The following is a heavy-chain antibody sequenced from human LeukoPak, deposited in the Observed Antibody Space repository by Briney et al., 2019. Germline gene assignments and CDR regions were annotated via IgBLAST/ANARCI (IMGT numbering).Heavy chain of an antibody. CDR3: ASMVRGITGFDP. Sequence: SETLSLTCTVSGGSISSGDYYWSWIRRPPGKGLEWIGYIYYSGSTYYNPSLKSRVTISVDTSKNQFSLKLSSVTAADTAVYYCASMVRGITGFDPWGQGTLVTVSS. D-gene: IGHD3-10*01. CDR2: IYYSGST. CDR1: GGSISSGDYY. V-gene: IGHV4-30-4*01. J-gene: IGHJ5*02.